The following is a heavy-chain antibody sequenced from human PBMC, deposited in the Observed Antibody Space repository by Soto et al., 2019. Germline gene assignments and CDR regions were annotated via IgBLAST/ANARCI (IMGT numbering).Heavy chain of an antibody. J-gene: IGHJ4*02. D-gene: IGHD6-6*01. CDR1: GGSFSGYY. CDR3: ARKLEGVAARRPFDY. CDR2: INHSGST. V-gene: IGHV4-34*01. Sequence: SETLSLTCAVYGGSFSGYYWSWIRQPPGKGLEWIGEINHSGSTNYNPSLKSRVTISVDTSKNQFSLKLSSVTAADTAVYYCARKLEGVAARRPFDYWGQGTLVTVSS.